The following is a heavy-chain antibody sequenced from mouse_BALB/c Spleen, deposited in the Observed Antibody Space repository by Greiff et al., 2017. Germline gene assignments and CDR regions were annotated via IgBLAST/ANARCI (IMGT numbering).Heavy chain of an antibody. D-gene: IGHD1-1*01. CDR2: INSNGGST. CDR3: ARVDYGSSQFFYYAMDY. CDR1: GFTFSSYG. J-gene: IGHJ4*01. Sequence: EVHLVESGGGLVQPGGSLKLSCAASGFTFSSYGMSWVRQTPDKRLELVATINSNGGSTYYPDSVKGRFTISRDNAKNTLYLQMSSLKSEDTAMYYCARVDYGSSQFFYYAMDYWGQGTSVTVSS. V-gene: IGHV5-6-3*01.